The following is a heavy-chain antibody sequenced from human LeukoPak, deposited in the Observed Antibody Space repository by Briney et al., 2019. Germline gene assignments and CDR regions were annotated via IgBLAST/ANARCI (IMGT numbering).Heavy chain of an antibody. CDR3: ARVGTSSLRDWFDP. V-gene: IGHV3-30*04. CDR1: GFTFSSHA. CDR2: ISYDGSNK. D-gene: IGHD2-8*01. J-gene: IGHJ5*02. Sequence: GGSLRLSCAASGFTFSSHAMNWVRQAPGKGLEWVAVISYDGSNKYYVDSVKGRFTISRDNSKNTLYLQMNSLRAEDTAVYYCARVGTSSLRDWFDPWGQGALVTVSS.